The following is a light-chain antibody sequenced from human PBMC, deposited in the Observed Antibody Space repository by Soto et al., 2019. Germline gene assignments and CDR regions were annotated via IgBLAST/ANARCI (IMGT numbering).Light chain of an antibody. CDR2: GAT. V-gene: IGKV3-15*01. CDR1: QSISIN. Sequence: EIVMTQSPATLSVSPGERATHSCRASQSISINLAWYQQKPGQAPRLLIDGATTRATGIPGRFSGSGSGTEFTLAIDSLQSEDFAVYHCQQYNNWPPTFGQGTKVDIK. CDR3: QQYNNWPPT. J-gene: IGKJ2*01.